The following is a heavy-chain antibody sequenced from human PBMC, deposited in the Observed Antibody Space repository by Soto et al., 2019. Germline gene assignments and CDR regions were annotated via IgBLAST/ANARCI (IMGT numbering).Heavy chain of an antibody. CDR1: GFTLSSYS. CDR3: ARETGLRSSGWSYYLDF. J-gene: IGHJ4*02. Sequence: EVQLVESGGGMVQPGGSLRVSCAASGFTLSSYSMHWVRQAPGKGLEWVSYISGSGGTIYYADSVKGRFTISRYNAKNSLSVQMNSLRDEDTAVYFCARETGLRSSGWSYYLDFWGQGTRVTVSS. CDR2: ISGSGGTI. D-gene: IGHD6-19*01. V-gene: IGHV3-48*02.